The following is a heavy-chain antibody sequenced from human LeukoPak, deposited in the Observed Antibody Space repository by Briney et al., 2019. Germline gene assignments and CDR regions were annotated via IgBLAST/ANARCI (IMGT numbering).Heavy chain of an antibody. V-gene: IGHV3-30-3*01. Sequence: GGSLRLSCAASGLTFSSYSFNWVRQAPGKGLEWVAVISHDGSNKYYADSLRGRFTVSRDNSKNTLYLQMNNLRTEDTAVYYCARWREPLRYFDYWGQGTLVTVSS. J-gene: IGHJ4*02. CDR1: GLTFSSYS. CDR2: ISHDGSNK. D-gene: IGHD1-14*01. CDR3: ARWREPLRYFDY.